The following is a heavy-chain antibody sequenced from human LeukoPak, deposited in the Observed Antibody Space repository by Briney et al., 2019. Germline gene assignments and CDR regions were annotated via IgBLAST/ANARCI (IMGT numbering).Heavy chain of an antibody. D-gene: IGHD2-15*01. CDR2: INPSSGTT. CDR1: GYTLSSSF. Sequence: GASVKVSCKASGYTLSSSFIHWVRQAPGQRLEWMGIINPSSGTTTYAKKFQGRVTMTRDTSTSTVYMEMGSLRSEDTAVYYCARDPCRASGCYNWFDLWGQGTLVTVSS. J-gene: IGHJ5*02. V-gene: IGHV1-46*01. CDR3: ARDPCRASGCYNWFDL.